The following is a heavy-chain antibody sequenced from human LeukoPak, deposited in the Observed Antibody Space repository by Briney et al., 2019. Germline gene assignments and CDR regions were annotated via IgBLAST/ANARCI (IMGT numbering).Heavy chain of an antibody. V-gene: IGHV1-2*02. CDR2: INPNSGGT. Sequence: ASVKVSCKASGYTFTSYDINWVRQAPGQGLEWMGWINPNSGGTNYAQKFQGRVTMTRDTSISTAYMELSRLRSDDTAVYYCARDGAYYYYYMDVWGKGTTVTVSS. CDR3: ARDGAYYYYYMDV. J-gene: IGHJ6*03. D-gene: IGHD3-16*01. CDR1: GYTFTSYD.